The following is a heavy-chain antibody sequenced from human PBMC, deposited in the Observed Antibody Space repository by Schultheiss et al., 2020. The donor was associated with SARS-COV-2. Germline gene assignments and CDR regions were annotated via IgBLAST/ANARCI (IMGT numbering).Heavy chain of an antibody. J-gene: IGHJ5*02. CDR2: INHSGST. D-gene: IGHD6-6*01. V-gene: IGHV4-34*01. Sequence: SETLSLTCTVSGGSISSYYWGWIRQPPGKGLEWIGEINHSGSTNYNPSLKSRVTISVDTSKNQFSLKLSSVTAADTAVYYCARGLGIAARLDWFDPWGQGTLVTVSS. CDR1: GGSISSYY. CDR3: ARGLGIAARLDWFDP.